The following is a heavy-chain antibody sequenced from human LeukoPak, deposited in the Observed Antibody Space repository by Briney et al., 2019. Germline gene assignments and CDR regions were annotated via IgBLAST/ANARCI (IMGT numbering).Heavy chain of an antibody. V-gene: IGHV3-49*04. CDR2: IRSKAYAGTT. CDR3: TRLPSGFSTAY. Sequence: GGSLRLSCTASGFTVGAYAVRCARQPRREGLEWGGFIRSKAYAGTTQYAASVKGRFTISRADSNCIAYLQMTRLKTEDTAVDYCTRLPSGFSTAYGGEGTLATASS. J-gene: IGHJ4*02. D-gene: IGHD6-19*01. CDR1: GFTVGAYA.